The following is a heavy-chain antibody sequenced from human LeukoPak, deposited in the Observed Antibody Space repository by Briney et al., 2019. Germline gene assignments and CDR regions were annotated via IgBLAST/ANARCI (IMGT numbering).Heavy chain of an antibody. CDR1: GFIFSSYW. D-gene: IGHD7-27*01. CDR3: VRESFSRGDFN. Sequence: TGGSLRLSCAASGFIFSSYWMTWVRQAPRKGLEWVATIRYDGDEKFYVDSVTGRFTISRDNAKNSLFLHMNSLAAEDTAVYYCVRESFSRGDFNWGQGTLVSVSS. J-gene: IGHJ4*02. CDR2: IRYDGDEK. V-gene: IGHV3-7*01.